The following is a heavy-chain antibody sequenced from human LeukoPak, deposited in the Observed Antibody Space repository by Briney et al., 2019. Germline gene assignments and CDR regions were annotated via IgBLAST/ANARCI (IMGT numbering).Heavy chain of an antibody. D-gene: IGHD3-3*01. CDR3: ARQGTIFGVDKYYYYYMDV. CDR1: GYTFTSYG. Sequence: ASVKVSCKASGYTFTSYGISWVRQAPGQGLEWMGGIIPIFGTANYAQKFQGRVTITTDESTSTAYMELSSLRSEDTAVYYCARQGTIFGVDKYYYYYMDVWGKGTTVTVSS. V-gene: IGHV1-69*05. CDR2: IIPIFGTA. J-gene: IGHJ6*03.